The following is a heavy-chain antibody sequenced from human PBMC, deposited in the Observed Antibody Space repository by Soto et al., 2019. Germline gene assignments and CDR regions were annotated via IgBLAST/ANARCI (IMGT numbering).Heavy chain of an antibody. Sequence: SETLSLTCTVSGGSISSYYWSWIRQPPGKGLEWIGYIYYSGSTNYNPSLKSRVTISVDTSKNLFSLNLSSVTAADTAVYFCAREDDGGDRDYYGLDVWGQGTTVTVSS. V-gene: IGHV4-59*12. CDR3: AREDDGGDRDYYGLDV. J-gene: IGHJ6*02. D-gene: IGHD2-21*02. CDR2: IYYSGST. CDR1: GGSISSYY.